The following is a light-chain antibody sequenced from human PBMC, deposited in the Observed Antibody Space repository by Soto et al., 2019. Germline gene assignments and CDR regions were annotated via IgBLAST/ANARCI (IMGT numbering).Light chain of an antibody. CDR3: QQYGSSSWT. Sequence: EIALTQSPGTLSLSPGERATLSCRASQSVSSSYLAWYQQKPGQAPRLLIYGTSSRATAIPDRFSGSGSGKDFTLTISRLEPEDFAVYYCQQYGSSSWTFGQGTKV. CDR2: GTS. V-gene: IGKV3-20*01. CDR1: QSVSSSY. J-gene: IGKJ1*01.